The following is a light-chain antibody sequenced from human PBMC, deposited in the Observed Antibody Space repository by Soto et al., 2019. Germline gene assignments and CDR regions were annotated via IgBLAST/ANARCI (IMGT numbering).Light chain of an antibody. Sequence: EIVLTQSPATLSLSPGERATLSCRTSQSVSKYFAWYQQKPGRAPRLLIYDASSRATGIPARFIGSGSGTDFTLTICSLEPEDFAIYYCQQRSNWPITFGQGTRLEIK. CDR2: DAS. CDR1: QSVSKY. V-gene: IGKV3-11*01. CDR3: QQRSNWPIT. J-gene: IGKJ5*01.